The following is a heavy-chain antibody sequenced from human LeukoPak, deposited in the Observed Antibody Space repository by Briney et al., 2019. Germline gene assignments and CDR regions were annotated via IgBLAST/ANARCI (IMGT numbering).Heavy chain of an antibody. J-gene: IGHJ3*02. V-gene: IGHV3-23*01. CDR3: ARASDYYDSSGYYYNDAFDI. CDR2: ISGSGGST. D-gene: IGHD3-22*01. CDR1: GFTFSSYA. Sequence: GGSLRLSCAASGFTFSSYAMSWVRQAPGKGLEWVSAISGSGGSTYYADSVKGRFTISRDNSKNTLYLQMNSLRAEGTAVYYCARASDYYDSSGYYYNDAFDIWGQGTMVTVSS.